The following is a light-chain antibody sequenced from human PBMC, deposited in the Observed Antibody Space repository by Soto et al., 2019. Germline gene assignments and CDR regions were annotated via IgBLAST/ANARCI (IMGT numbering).Light chain of an antibody. CDR3: CSYAGTYTPL. V-gene: IGLV2-14*02. CDR2: EGN. CDR1: SDVVGNYNL. Sequence: QSALTQPASVSGSPGQSITISCTGTSDVVGNYNLVSWYQQHPGKAPKLIIYEGNKRPSGVSNRFSGSKSANTASLTISGLQAEDEADYYCCSYAGTYTPLFGGGTKLTVL. J-gene: IGLJ2*01.